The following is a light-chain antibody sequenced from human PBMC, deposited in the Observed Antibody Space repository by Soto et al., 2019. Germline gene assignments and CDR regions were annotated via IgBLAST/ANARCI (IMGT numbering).Light chain of an antibody. Sequence: SYDLTQPPSVSVSPGQTASITCSGDKLGDKYACWYQQKPGQSPVLVIYQDTKRPSGIPERFSGSNSGNTATLTISGTQAMDEADYYCQAWDSIVVFGGGTKLTVL. J-gene: IGLJ2*01. CDR2: QDT. V-gene: IGLV3-1*01. CDR3: QAWDSIVV. CDR1: KLGDKY.